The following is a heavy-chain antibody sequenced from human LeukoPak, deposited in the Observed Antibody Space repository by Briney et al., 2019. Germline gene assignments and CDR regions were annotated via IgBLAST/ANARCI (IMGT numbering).Heavy chain of an antibody. CDR3: ARDYYDSSGYYNGFDY. CDR2: IYYSGST. CDR1: GGSISSSNW. D-gene: IGHD3-22*01. J-gene: IGHJ4*02. V-gene: IGHV4-4*02. Sequence: PSETLSLTCAVSGGSISSSNWWSWVRQPPGKGLEWIGYIYYSGSTNYNPSLKSRVTISVDTSKNQFSLKLSSVTAADTAVYYCARDYYDSSGYYNGFDYWGQGTLVTVSS.